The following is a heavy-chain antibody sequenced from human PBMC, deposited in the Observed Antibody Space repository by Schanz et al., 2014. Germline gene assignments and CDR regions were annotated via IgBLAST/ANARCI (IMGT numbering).Heavy chain of an antibody. CDR2: ISYDASEK. J-gene: IGHJ4*02. Sequence: QVQLVESGGGVVQPGRSLRLSCAASGFTFSNYAMHWVRQAPGKGLEWVAVISYDASEKYYVDSVKGRFTISRGNSNNTLHLQMNSLRPEDTAVYHCATGDASGGEGVEDWGQGTLVTVSS. D-gene: IGHD3-10*01. CDR3: ATGDASGGEGVED. CDR1: GFTFSNYA. V-gene: IGHV3-30*04.